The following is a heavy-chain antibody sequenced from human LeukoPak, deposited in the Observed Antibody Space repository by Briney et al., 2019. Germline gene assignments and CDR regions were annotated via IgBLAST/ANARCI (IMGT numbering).Heavy chain of an antibody. CDR2: ISAYNGNT. Sequence: ASVTVSCKASGYTFTSYGISWVRQAPGQGLEWMGWISAYNGNTNYAQKLQGRVTMTTDTSTSTAYMELRSLRSDDTAVYYCARDHDTMVRGVIDFFDYWGQGTLVTVSS. V-gene: IGHV1-18*01. CDR3: ARDHDTMVRGVIDFFDY. D-gene: IGHD3-10*01. J-gene: IGHJ4*02. CDR1: GYTFTSYG.